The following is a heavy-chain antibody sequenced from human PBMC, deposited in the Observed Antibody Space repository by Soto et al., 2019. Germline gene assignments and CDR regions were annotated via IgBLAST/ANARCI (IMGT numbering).Heavy chain of an antibody. V-gene: IGHV1-2*04. CDR1: GYTFTGYY. CDR3: ARDKGMPPEGNWFDP. J-gene: IGHJ5*02. Sequence: ASVKVSCKASGYTFTGYYMHWVRQAPGQGLEWMGWINPNSGGTNYAQKFQGWVTMTRDTSISTAYMELSRLRSDDTAVYYCARDKGMPPEGNWFDPWGQGTLVTVSS. CDR2: INPNSGGT. D-gene: IGHD2-2*01.